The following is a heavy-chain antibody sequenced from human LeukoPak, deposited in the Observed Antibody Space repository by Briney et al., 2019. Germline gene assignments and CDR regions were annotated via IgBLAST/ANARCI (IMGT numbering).Heavy chain of an antibody. CDR3: ARWTPDYDYVWGSYRYTFDY. J-gene: IGHJ4*02. V-gene: IGHV3-7*01. CDR1: GFTISSYW. D-gene: IGHD3-16*02. Sequence: PGGSLRLSCAASGFTISSYWMSWVRQAPGKGREWVANIKQDGSEKYYVDSVKGRFTISRDNAKNSLYLQMNSLRAEDTAVYYCARWTPDYDYVWGSYRYTFDYWGQGTLVTVSS. CDR2: IKQDGSEK.